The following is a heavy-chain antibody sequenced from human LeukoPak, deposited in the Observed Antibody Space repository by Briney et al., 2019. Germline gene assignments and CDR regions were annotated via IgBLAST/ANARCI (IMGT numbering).Heavy chain of an antibody. CDR2: IYYSGST. Sequence: SETLSLTCTVSGGSIRSSSYYWGWIRQPPGKGLEWIGSIYYSGSTYYNPSLKSRVTISVDTSKNQFSLKLYSVTAADTALYYCAKDSTYYYNSSGYYAWGQGTLVTVSS. D-gene: IGHD3-22*01. V-gene: IGHV4-39*07. CDR3: AKDSTYYYNSSGYYA. J-gene: IGHJ5*02. CDR1: GGSIRSSSYY.